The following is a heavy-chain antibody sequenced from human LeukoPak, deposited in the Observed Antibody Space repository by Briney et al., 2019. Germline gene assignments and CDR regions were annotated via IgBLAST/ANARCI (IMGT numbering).Heavy chain of an antibody. V-gene: IGHV3-7*03. Sequence: GGSLRLSCAASGFTFSSDWMNWVRQAPGKGLEWVANINQGGSVKNYVDSVKGRFTISRDNSKNTLYLQMNSLRAEDTAVYYCARVVLYYYYMDVWGKGTTVTVSS. CDR3: ARVVLYYYYMDV. J-gene: IGHJ6*03. CDR1: GFTFSSDW. D-gene: IGHD6-6*01. CDR2: INQGGSVK.